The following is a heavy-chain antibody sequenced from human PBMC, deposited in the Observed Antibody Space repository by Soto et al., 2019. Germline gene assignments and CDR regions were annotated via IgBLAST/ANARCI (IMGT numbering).Heavy chain of an antibody. V-gene: IGHV3-74*01. CDR3: VRGYTGYGNFDY. J-gene: IGHJ4*02. CDR2: ISIGGSET. Sequence: GGSLRLSCEASGLTFSSSRMHWVRQAPGKGLVWVSRISIGGSETYYADSVKGRFTISRDNARNTLYLQMDSLRAEDTAVYFCVRGYTGYGNFDYWGQGXLVTVYS. CDR1: GLTFSSSR. D-gene: IGHD5-12*01.